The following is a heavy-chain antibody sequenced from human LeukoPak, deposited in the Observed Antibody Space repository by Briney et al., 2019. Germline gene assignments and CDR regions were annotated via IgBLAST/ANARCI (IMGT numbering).Heavy chain of an antibody. CDR2: ITDSGSKI. CDR3: TTDGYDYVWGSYRNIHAAFNI. D-gene: IGHD3-16*02. CDR1: GFIFSDYY. Sequence: GSLRLSCAASGFIFSDYYMGWIRQAPGRGLEWVSYITDSGSKIYYTDSVKGRFTMSRDNAKKSLYLQMNSLKTEDTAMYYCTTDGYDYVWGSYRNIHAAFNIWGQGTMVTVSS. V-gene: IGHV3-11*01. J-gene: IGHJ3*02.